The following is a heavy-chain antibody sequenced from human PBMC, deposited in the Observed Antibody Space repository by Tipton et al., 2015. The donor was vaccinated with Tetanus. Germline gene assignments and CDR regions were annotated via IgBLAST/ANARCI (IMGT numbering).Heavy chain of an antibody. CDR2: TDPIDSYT. Sequence: QLVQSGAEVKKPGESLTISCKGSGYSFTTYWITWARQMPGKGLEWMGRTDPIDSYTNYSPSFQGHITISADTSISTAYLQWSSLKASDTAIYYCARHLGTVAGSDYWGQGTLVTVSS. D-gene: IGHD6-19*01. J-gene: IGHJ4*02. V-gene: IGHV5-10-1*01. CDR3: ARHLGTVAGSDY. CDR1: GYSFTTYW.